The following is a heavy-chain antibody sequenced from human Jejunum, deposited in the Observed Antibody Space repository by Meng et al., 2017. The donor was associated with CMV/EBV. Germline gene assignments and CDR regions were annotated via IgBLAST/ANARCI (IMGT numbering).Heavy chain of an antibody. CDR2: IYYTGST. V-gene: IGHV4-59*01. CDR1: GGSISGYY. CDR3: ARNYYGSGPLVFDI. J-gene: IGHJ3*02. Sequence: VSGGSISGYYWSWLRQPPGKGLEWIGYIYYTGSTTYNPSLKSRITISVGTSKNQFSLKLSSVTAADTAVYYCARNYYGSGPLVFDIWGQGTMVTVSS. D-gene: IGHD3-10*01.